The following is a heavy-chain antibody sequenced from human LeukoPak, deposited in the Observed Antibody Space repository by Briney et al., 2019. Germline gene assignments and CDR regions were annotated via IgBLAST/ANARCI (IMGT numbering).Heavy chain of an antibody. J-gene: IGHJ4*02. CDR3: ARGYDSSGYYPY. CDR1: GYTFTSYA. CDR2: INPGNGNT. V-gene: IGHV1-3*01. Sequence: ASVKVSCKASGYTFTSYAMHWVRQAPGQRLEWMGWINPGNGNTKYSQKFQGRVTITRDTSASTAYMELSSLRSEDTAVYYCARGYDSSGYYPYWGQGTLVTVSS. D-gene: IGHD3-22*01.